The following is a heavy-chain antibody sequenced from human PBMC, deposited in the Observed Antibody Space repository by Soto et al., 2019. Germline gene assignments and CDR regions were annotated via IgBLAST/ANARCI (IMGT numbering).Heavy chain of an antibody. D-gene: IGHD1-26*01. CDR3: ARDRPGGFYFDS. CDR1: GFTVSSNY. CDR2: IYSGGST. J-gene: IGHJ4*02. Sequence: GGSLRLSCAASGFTVSSNYMSWVRQAPGKGLEWVSVIYSGGSTYYADSVKGRFTISSDNSRNTLYLQMSSLRVEDTAVYYCARDRPGGFYFDSWGQGTLVTVSS. V-gene: IGHV3-66*01.